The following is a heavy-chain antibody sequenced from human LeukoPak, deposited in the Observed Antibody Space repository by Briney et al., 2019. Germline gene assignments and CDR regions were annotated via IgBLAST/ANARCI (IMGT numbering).Heavy chain of an antibody. CDR1: GFPFSSYG. CDR2: ISYDGSNK. V-gene: IGHV3-30*18. Sequence: GGSLRLSCAASGFPFSSYGMHWIRQAPGKGLEWVAVISYDGSNKYYADSVKGRFTISRDNSKNTLYLQMNSLRAEDTAVYYCAKDRGYCGGDCYSGGLDYWGQGTLVTVSS. D-gene: IGHD2-21*02. J-gene: IGHJ4*02. CDR3: AKDRGYCGGDCYSGGLDY.